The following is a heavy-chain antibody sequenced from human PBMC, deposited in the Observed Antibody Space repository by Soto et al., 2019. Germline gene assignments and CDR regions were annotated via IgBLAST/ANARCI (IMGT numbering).Heavy chain of an antibody. Sequence: EVQLVESGGGLVKPGWALRLSCAASGFNFSSYSMNWVRQAPGKGLEWVASITSRSTFIYYADSVKGRFTISRDNAKNPRTLKMKSPAAEDTAVYSCAGAGERATYWVAFDIWGQGTMVTVSS. CDR2: ITSRSTFI. CDR3: AGAGERATYWVAFDI. CDR1: GFNFSSYS. J-gene: IGHJ3*02. D-gene: IGHD1-26*01. V-gene: IGHV3-21*01.